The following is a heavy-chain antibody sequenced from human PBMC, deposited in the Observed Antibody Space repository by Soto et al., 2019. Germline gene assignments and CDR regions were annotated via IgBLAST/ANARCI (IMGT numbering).Heavy chain of an antibody. J-gene: IGHJ6*02. CDR2: VYYSGST. Sequence: SETLSLTCTVSGGSISSSGFYWGCIRQPTGKGLESIGSVYYSGSTYYNPSLKSRVTISVDTSKNQFSLKLSSVTAADTAVYYCARRLYYDSSGFEGGGMDVWGQGTTVT. CDR3: ARRLYYDSSGFEGGGMDV. CDR1: GGSISSSGFY. D-gene: IGHD3-22*01. V-gene: IGHV4-39*01.